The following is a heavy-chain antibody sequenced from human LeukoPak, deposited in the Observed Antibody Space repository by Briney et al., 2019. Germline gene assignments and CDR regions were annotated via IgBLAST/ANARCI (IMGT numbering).Heavy chain of an antibody. CDR3: ARVSSDYYDSSGYYPDY. J-gene: IGHJ4*02. D-gene: IGHD3-22*01. V-gene: IGHV3-74*01. CDR2: INSDGSST. CDR1: GLTFSSYW. Sequence: PGGSLRLSCAASGLTFSSYWMHWVRQAPGKGLVWVSRINSDGSSTSYADSVKGRFTISRDNAKNTLYLQMNSLRAEDTAVYYCARVSSDYYDSSGYYPDYWGQGTLVTVSS.